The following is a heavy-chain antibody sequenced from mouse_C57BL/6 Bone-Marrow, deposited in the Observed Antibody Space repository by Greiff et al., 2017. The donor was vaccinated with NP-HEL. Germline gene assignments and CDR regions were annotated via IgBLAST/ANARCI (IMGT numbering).Heavy chain of an antibody. V-gene: IGHV2-2*01. Sequence: QVQLKQSGPGLVQPSQSLSITCTVSGFSLTSYGVHWVRQSPGKGLEWLGVIWSGGSTDYNAAFISRLSISKDNSKSQVFFKMNSLQADDTAIYYCARNGISITTVVGYYFDYWGQGTTLTVSS. CDR2: IWSGGST. CDR1: GFSLTSYG. J-gene: IGHJ2*01. CDR3: ARNGISITTVVGYYFDY. D-gene: IGHD1-1*01.